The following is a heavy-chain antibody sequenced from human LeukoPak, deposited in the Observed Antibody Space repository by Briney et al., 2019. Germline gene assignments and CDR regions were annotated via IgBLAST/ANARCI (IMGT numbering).Heavy chain of an antibody. CDR2: ISGSGDST. Sequence: PGGSLRLSCAASGFTFNKCAMSWVRQAPGKGLEWVSAISGSGDSTYYADSVKGRFTISRDQSKNTLYLQMNSLRAEDTAVYYCAKDPTYYYYYMDVWGKGTTVSVSS. CDR3: AKDPTYYYYYMDV. J-gene: IGHJ6*03. V-gene: IGHV3-23*01. CDR1: GFTFNKCA.